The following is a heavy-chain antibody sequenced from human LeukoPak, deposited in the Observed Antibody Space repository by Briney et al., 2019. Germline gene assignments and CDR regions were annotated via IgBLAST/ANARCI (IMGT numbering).Heavy chain of an antibody. J-gene: IGHJ3*02. D-gene: IGHD2/OR15-2a*01. CDR1: GFTVSSNY. CDR2: IYSGGST. V-gene: IGHV3-53*01. Sequence: GGSLRLSCAASGFTVSSNYMSWVRQAPGKGLEWVSVIYSGGSTYYADSVKGRFTISTDNSKNTLYLQMNSLRAEDTAVYYCARRNPLSSNAFDIWGQGTMVTVSS. CDR3: ARRNPLSSNAFDI.